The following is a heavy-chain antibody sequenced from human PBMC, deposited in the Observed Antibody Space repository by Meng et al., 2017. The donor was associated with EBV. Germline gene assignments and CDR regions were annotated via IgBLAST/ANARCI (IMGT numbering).Heavy chain of an antibody. J-gene: IGHJ5*02. CDR3: ARPAAPYCSGGSCYNWFDP. Sequence: QVQLVQAGPEAKKPGASVKGRCKASGYSFTNYGISWVRQAPGQGLEWMGWISAYNGNTNYAQKLQGRVTMTTDTSTSTAYMELRSLRSDDTAVYYCARPAAPYCSGGSCYNWFDPWGQGTLVTVSS. CDR1: GYSFTNYG. CDR2: ISAYNGNT. V-gene: IGHV1-18*01. D-gene: IGHD2-15*01.